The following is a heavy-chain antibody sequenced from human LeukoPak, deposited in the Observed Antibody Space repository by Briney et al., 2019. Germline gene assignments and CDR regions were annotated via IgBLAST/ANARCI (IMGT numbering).Heavy chain of an antibody. CDR2: INPNSGGT. CDR3: AGRRYCSSTSCYRDYYYMDV. CDR1: GYTFTGYY. Sequence: GASVKVSCKASGYTFTGYYMQWVRQAPGQGLEWMEWINPNSGGTNYAQKFQGRVTMTRDTSISTAYMELSRLRSDDTAVYYCAGRRYCSSTSCYRDYYYMDVWGKGTTVTVSS. V-gene: IGHV1-2*02. D-gene: IGHD2-2*01. J-gene: IGHJ6*03.